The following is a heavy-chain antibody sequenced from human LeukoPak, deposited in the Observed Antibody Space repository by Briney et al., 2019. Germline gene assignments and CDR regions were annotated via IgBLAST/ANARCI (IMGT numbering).Heavy chain of an antibody. CDR2: ISNSGSIL. Sequence: GGSLRLSCAASGFTFSSYEMNWVRPAPGKRPEWVSYISNSGSILYYADSVKGRFTISRDNSKNSLYLQMNSLRTEDTALYYCAKGKNTGSSLSHVDCWGQGTLVTVSS. D-gene: IGHD3-10*01. CDR1: GFTFSSYE. V-gene: IGHV3-48*03. CDR3: AKGKNTGSSLSHVDC. J-gene: IGHJ4*02.